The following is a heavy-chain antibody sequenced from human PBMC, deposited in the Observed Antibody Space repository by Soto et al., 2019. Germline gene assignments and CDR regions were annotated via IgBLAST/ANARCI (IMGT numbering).Heavy chain of an antibody. Sequence: GASVKVSCKASGYTFTSYDIYWVRQATGQGLEWMGWMNPNTGNSGYAQKFQGRVTMTSDTSISTAHMELSSLRSEDTAVYYCARRAETNGWNGFGADKYYFDSWGQGTLVTVSS. V-gene: IGHV1-8*01. J-gene: IGHJ4*02. D-gene: IGHD1-1*01. CDR1: GYTFTSYD. CDR3: ARRAETNGWNGFGADKYYFDS. CDR2: MNPNTGNS.